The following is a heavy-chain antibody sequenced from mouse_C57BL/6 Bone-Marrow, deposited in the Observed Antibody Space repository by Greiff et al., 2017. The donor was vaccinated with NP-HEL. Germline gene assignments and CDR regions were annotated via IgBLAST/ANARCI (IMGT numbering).Heavy chain of an antibody. CDR1: GFNINNTY. Sequence: EVQLQQSVAELVRPGASVKLSCTASGFNINNTYMHWVQQRPEQGLEWIGRIDPANGNTNYAPQFPGKAPITADTSTNTAYLQLSSLTSEDTAIYYCALLLRNYWGQGTTLTVSS. D-gene: IGHD1-1*01. CDR2: IDPANGNT. J-gene: IGHJ2*01. CDR3: ALLLRNY. V-gene: IGHV14-3*01.